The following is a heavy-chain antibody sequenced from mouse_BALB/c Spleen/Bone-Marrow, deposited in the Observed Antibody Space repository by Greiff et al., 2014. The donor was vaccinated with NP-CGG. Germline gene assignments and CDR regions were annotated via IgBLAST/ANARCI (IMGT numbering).Heavy chain of an antibody. V-gene: IGHV1S130*01. CDR1: GYNFTNSW. Sequence: QVHVQQSGSVLVKPGASVKLSCKASGYNFTNSWIHWAKQRPGQGLEWIGEIHPTSGNTNYNEKFKGKAALTVDTSSSTAYVDLSSLTSEDTAVYYCAIHHRYAYYFAYWGQGTALTVSA. CDR3: AIHHRYAYYFAY. J-gene: IGHJ2*01. D-gene: IGHD2-14*01. CDR2: IHPTSGNT.